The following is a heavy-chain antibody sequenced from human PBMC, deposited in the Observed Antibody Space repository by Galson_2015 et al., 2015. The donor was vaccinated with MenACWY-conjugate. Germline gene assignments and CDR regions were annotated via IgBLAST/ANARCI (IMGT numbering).Heavy chain of an antibody. V-gene: IGHV4-59*08. J-gene: IGHJ4*02. Sequence: SETLSLTCTVSGGSISSYYWSWIRQPPGKGLEWIGYIYYSGSTNYNPSLKSRVTISVDTSKNQFSLKLSSVTAADTAVYYCARLYDQGVGWGIDYWGQGTLVTVSS. D-gene: IGHD3-16*01. CDR3: ARLYDQGVGWGIDY. CDR1: GGSISSYY. CDR2: IYYSGST.